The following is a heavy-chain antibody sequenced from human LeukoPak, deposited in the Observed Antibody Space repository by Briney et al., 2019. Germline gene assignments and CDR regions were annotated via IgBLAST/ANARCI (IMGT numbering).Heavy chain of an antibody. D-gene: IGHD6-6*01. CDR2: INPNSGGT. CDR1: GYTFTGYY. CDR3: ARVTGPIAARRDYYYMDV. V-gene: IGHV1-2*02. Sequence: ASVKVSCKASGYTFTGYYMHWVRQAPGRGLEWMGWINPNSGGTNYAQKFQGRVTMTRDTSISTAYMELSRLRSDDTAVYYCARVTGPIAARRDYYYMDVWGKGTTVTVSS. J-gene: IGHJ6*03.